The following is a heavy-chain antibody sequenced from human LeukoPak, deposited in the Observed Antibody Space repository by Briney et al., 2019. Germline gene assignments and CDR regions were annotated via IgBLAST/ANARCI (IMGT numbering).Heavy chain of an antibody. CDR1: GGSISGYN. D-gene: IGHD3-10*01. J-gene: IGHJ4*02. CDR2: IFDTGST. V-gene: IGHV4-59*01. CDR3: ARNYYYGSATYYYFDY. Sequence: NPSETLSLTSTVTGGSISGYNWSWIRQTPGKGLEWIGYIFDTGSTNYNPSLKSRVTMSVDTSRKQFSLRLSSVTAADTAVYYCARNYYYGSATYYYFDYWGQGTLVTVSS.